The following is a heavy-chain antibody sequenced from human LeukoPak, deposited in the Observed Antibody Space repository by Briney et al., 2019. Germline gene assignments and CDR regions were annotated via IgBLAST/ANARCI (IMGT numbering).Heavy chain of an antibody. Sequence: SETLSLTCTVSGGSISSYYWSWIRQPPGKGLEWSGYIYYSGSTNYNPSLKSRVTISVDKSKNQFSLKLSSVTAADTAVYYCARVSYYHGSGSESGFDYWGQGTLVTVSS. CDR1: GGSISSYY. D-gene: IGHD3-10*01. CDR3: ARVSYYHGSGSESGFDY. V-gene: IGHV4-59*12. J-gene: IGHJ4*02. CDR2: IYYSGST.